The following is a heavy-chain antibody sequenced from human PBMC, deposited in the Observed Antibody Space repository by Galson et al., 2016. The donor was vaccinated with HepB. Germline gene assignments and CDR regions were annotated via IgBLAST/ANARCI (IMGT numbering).Heavy chain of an antibody. J-gene: IGHJ5*02. V-gene: IGHV4-4*02. Sequence: ETLSLTCAVSGVSISSNYWWTWVRQSPVKGLEWIGEIYHRGTTNYNPSLKSRVSISLDKSRNQFSLRLTSVTAADTAVYYCARAAGDTMMLAPWGRGTLLTVSS. CDR1: GVSISSNYW. CDR2: IYHRGTT. CDR3: ARAAGDTMMLAP. D-gene: IGHD4/OR15-4a*01.